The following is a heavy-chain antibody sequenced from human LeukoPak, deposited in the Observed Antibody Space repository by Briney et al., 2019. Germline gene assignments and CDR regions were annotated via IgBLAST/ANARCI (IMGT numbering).Heavy chain of an antibody. D-gene: IGHD1-26*01. V-gene: IGHV3-23*01. CDR1: GFTFSSYA. Sequence: GGSLRLSCAASGFTFSSYAMTWVRQAPGKGLESVSAISGSGTSTYYADSVKGRFTISRDNSKNTLYLQMNSLRAEDTAVYYCAKRDSGSHYVDYWGQGTLVTVSS. J-gene: IGHJ4*02. CDR2: ISGSGTST. CDR3: AKRDSGSHYVDY.